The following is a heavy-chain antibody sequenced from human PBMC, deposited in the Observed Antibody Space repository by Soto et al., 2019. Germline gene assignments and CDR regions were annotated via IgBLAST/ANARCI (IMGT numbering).Heavy chain of an antibody. D-gene: IGHD6-19*01. Sequence: VASVKVSCKVSGYTLTELSMHWVRQAPGKGLEWMGGFDPEDGETIYAQKFQGRVTMTEDTSTDTAYMELSSLRSEDTAVHYCATTPPIAVAGTPNYYYYYGMDVWGQGTTVTVSS. CDR1: GYTLTELS. CDR2: FDPEDGET. V-gene: IGHV1-24*01. CDR3: ATTPPIAVAGTPNYYYYYGMDV. J-gene: IGHJ6*02.